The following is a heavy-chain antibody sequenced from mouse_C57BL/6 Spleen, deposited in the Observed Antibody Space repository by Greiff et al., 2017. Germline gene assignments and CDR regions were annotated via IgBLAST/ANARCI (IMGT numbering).Heavy chain of an antibody. CDR1: GYSITSGYY. CDR2: ISYDGSN. J-gene: IGHJ4*01. Sequence: EVQLMESGPGLVKPSQSLSLTCSVTGYSITSGYYWNWIRQFPGNKPEWMGYISYDGSNNYNPSLKNRISITRDTSKNQFFLKLNSVTTEDTATYYCAGRDGYYDYAMDYWGQGTSVTVSS. D-gene: IGHD2-3*01. CDR3: AGRDGYYDYAMDY. V-gene: IGHV3-6*01.